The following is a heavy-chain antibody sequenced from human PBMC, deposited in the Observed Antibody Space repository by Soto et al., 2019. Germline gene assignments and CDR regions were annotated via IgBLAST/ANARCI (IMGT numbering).Heavy chain of an antibody. CDR2: ISADISYT. CDR1: GFDFINNA. V-gene: IGHV3-23*01. J-gene: IGHJ3*01. CDR3: ANQNTAKRACDL. Sequence: EAQLLESGGGLVQPGGSLRLSCAASGFDFINNAMAWVRQAPGKGLEWVSTISADISYTYYADAVRGRFTVSRDNSKNAVYLQMNSLRAYDTAVYYCANQNTAKRACDLWGQGTMVTVSS. D-gene: IGHD2-21*02.